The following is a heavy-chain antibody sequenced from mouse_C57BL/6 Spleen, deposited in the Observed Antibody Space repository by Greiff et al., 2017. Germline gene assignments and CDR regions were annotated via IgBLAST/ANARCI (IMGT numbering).Heavy chain of an antibody. V-gene: IGHV1-15*01. CDR2: IDPETGGT. J-gene: IGHJ1*03. CDR3: TRGDLLRYPAGWYFDV. D-gene: IGHD1-1*01. CDR1: GYTFTDYE. Sequence: QVQLQQSGAELVRPGASVTLSCKASGYTFTDYEMHWVKQTPVHGLEWIGAIDPETGGTAYNQKFKGKVILTADKSSSTAYMELRSLTSEDSAVYYCTRGDLLRYPAGWYFDVWGTGTTVTVSS.